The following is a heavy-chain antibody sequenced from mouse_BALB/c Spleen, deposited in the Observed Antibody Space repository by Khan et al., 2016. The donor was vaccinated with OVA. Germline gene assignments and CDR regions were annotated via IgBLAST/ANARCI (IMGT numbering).Heavy chain of an antibody. CDR2: INTNSGYT. J-gene: IGHJ2*01. CDR1: GYTFTYYW. V-gene: IGHV1-7*01. Sequence: QVQLQQSGAELAKPGASVKMSCKASGYTFTYYWMHWIKQRPGQGLEWIGYINTNSGYTDYNQKFKDKAKLNADKSTSTTYRQLNSLTSDDSAVYYCARDRIDYWGQGTTLAVSS. CDR3: ARDRIDY.